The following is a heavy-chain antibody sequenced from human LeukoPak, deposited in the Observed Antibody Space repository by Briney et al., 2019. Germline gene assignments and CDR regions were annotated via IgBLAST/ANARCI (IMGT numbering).Heavy chain of an antibody. CDR1: GGSFSGYY. V-gene: IGHV4-34*01. Sequence: SETLSLTCAVYGGSFSGYYWSWIRQPPGKGLEWIGEINHSGCTNYNPSLKSRVTISVDTSKNQFSLKLNSVTAADTAVYYCARDYPRFDFWSGYYAAFDIWGQGTMVTVSS. J-gene: IGHJ3*02. CDR3: ARDYPRFDFWSGYYAAFDI. D-gene: IGHD3-3*01. CDR2: INHSGCT.